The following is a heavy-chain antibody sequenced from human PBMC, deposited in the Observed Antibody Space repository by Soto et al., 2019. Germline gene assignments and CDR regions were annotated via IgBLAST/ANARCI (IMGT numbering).Heavy chain of an antibody. Sequence: PSETLSLTCTVSGGSISSYYWSWIRQPPGKGLEWIGYIYYSGSTNYNPSLKSRVTISVDTSKNQFSLKLSSVTAADTAVYYCASSKDDFGDMDVWGKGTTVTVSS. J-gene: IGHJ6*03. V-gene: IGHV4-59*08. CDR3: ASSKDDFGDMDV. CDR2: IYYSGST. D-gene: IGHD3-3*01. CDR1: GGSISSYY.